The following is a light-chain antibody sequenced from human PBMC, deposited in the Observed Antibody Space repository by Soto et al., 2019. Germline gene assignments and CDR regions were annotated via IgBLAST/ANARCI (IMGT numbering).Light chain of an antibody. CDR2: DVS. V-gene: IGLV2-14*01. CDR1: SSDVGGYNY. CDR3: SSYTSSSPLSGV. J-gene: IGLJ1*01. Sequence: QSALTQPASVSGSPGQSITISCTGTSSDVGGYNYVSWYQQHPGKAPKLMIYDVSNQPSGVSNRFSGSKSCSTASLTISGLQAEDEADYYCSSYTSSSPLSGVFGTGTKLTVL.